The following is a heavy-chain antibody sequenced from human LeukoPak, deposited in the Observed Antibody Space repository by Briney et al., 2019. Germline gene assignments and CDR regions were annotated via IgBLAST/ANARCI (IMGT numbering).Heavy chain of an antibody. J-gene: IGHJ2*01. V-gene: IGHV3-53*01. D-gene: IGHD2-21*02. CDR1: GFTVSSNY. CDR3: ARGVVTAGPTRWYFDL. CDR2: LYSGGST. Sequence: GGSLRLSCAASGFTVSSNYMNWVRQAPGKGLEWVSVLYSGGSTYYADSVKGRFTISRDNSKNTLNLQMNSLRVEDTAVYYCARGVVTAGPTRWYFDLWGRGTLVTVSS.